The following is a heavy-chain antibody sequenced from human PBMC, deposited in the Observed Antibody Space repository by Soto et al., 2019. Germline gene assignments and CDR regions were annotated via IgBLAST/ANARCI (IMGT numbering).Heavy chain of an antibody. D-gene: IGHD4-17*01. CDR3: GRGVGDYVSHYYGIDG. V-gene: IGHV4-30-2*01. CDR1: GGSISSGGYS. CDR2: IYDSGAT. Sequence: QLQLQESGSGLVKPSQTLSLTCAVSGGSISSGGYSWSWIRQPPGKCLEWIGYIYDSGATNYNPSPKTRVTIFLDKAKNEFSPRLSSAIAAVTAVYSWGRGVGDYVSHYYGIDGWGPGTAVTVSS. J-gene: IGHJ6*02.